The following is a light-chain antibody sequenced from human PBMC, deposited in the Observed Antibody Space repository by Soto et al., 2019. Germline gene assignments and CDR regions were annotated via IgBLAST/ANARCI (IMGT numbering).Light chain of an antibody. V-gene: IGLV2-14*03. CDR2: NAF. CDR1: SSDVGGYNY. J-gene: IGLJ2*01. Sequence: QSVLTQPASVSGSPGQSITISCTGTSSDVGGYNYVSWYQHHPVRAPKLMIYNAFDRPSGVSNRFSGSKSGNTASLTISGLQAEDEADYYCSSYRGSNTVVFGGGTKVTVL. CDR3: SSYRGSNTVV.